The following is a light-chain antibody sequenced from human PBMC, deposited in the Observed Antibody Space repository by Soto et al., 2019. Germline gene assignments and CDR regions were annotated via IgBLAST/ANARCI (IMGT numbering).Light chain of an antibody. CDR2: AAS. V-gene: IGKV1-12*01. CDR1: QDINNR. Sequence: DIQMTQAPSSVSASVGDRVTITCRASQDINNRVAWFQHRPGRAPKYLIQAASILQSAFPSRFSAPGSGTDFTLNIESLQPEDFATYACLQVKNFPRTFGQGTKVETK. J-gene: IGKJ1*01. CDR3: LQVKNFPRT.